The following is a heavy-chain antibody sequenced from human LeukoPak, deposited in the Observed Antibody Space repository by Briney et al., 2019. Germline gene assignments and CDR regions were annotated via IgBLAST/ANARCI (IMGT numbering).Heavy chain of an antibody. D-gene: IGHD3-22*01. Sequence: GGSLRLSCAASGFTFSNDGMHWVRQAPGRGLEWVALISYDGSDKHYADSVKGRFTVSRDNSKNTLYLQMNSLSRDDTAVYYCVGVGGYDSSGFLGYWGQGTLVTVSS. V-gene: IGHV3-30*03. CDR1: GFTFSNDG. J-gene: IGHJ4*02. CDR3: VGVGGYDSSGFLGY. CDR2: ISYDGSDK.